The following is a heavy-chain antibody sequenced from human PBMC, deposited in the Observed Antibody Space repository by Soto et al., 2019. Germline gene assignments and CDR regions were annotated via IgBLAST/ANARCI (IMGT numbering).Heavy chain of an antibody. CDR1: GYSFTSYW. D-gene: IGHD3-3*01. V-gene: IGHV5-10-1*01. CDR2: VDPSDSYT. Sequence: PGESLKISCKGSGYSFTSYWISWVRQMPGKGLEWMGRVDPSDSYTNYSSSFQGHVTISADKSISTAYLQWSSLKASDTAMYYCAGTYYDFWSGPNYYYYGMDVWGQGTTVTVSS. CDR3: AGTYYDFWSGPNYYYYGMDV. J-gene: IGHJ6*02.